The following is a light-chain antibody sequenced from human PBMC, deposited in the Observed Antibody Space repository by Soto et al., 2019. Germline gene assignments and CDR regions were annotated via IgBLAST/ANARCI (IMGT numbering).Light chain of an antibody. J-gene: IGKJ4*01. CDR1: QTVRNNY. Sequence: EFVLTHSPGTLSLSPVERATLSCRASQTVRNNYLAWYQQKPGQAPRLLIYDASSRATGIPDRFSGGGSGTDFTLTISRLEPEDFAVYYCQKFSSYPLTCGGGNKGDIK. V-gene: IGKV3-20*01. CDR2: DAS. CDR3: QKFSSYPLT.